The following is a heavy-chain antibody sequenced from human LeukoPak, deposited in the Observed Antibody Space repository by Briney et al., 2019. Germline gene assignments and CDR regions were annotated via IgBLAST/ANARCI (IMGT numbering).Heavy chain of an antibody. J-gene: IGHJ4*02. CDR1: GYTFTSYG. CDR2: INPNSGGT. Sequence: ASVKVSCKASGYTFTSYGINWVRQATGQGLEWMGRINPNSGGTNYAQTFQGRVTMTRDTSITTAYLEVSSLRSDDTAVYYCARGEYSSSWDHYYFDYWGQGTLVTVSS. CDR3: ARGEYSSSWDHYYFDY. D-gene: IGHD6-13*01. V-gene: IGHV1-2*06.